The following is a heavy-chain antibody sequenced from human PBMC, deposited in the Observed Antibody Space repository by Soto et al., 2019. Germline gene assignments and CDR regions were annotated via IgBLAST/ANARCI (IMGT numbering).Heavy chain of an antibody. D-gene: IGHD6-19*01. CDR2: INSDGSST. J-gene: IGHJ4*02. Sequence: EVQLVESGGGLVQPGGSLRLSCAASGVTFSSYWMHWVRQAPGKGLVWVSRINSDGSSTSYADSVKGRFTISRDNAKNALYLQMNSLRDEDTAVYYCASGVGGNDVGYWGQGTLVTVSS. CDR3: ASGVGGNDVGY. CDR1: GVTFSSYW. V-gene: IGHV3-74*01.